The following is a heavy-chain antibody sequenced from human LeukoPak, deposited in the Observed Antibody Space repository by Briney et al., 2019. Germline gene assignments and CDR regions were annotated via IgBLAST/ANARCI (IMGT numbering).Heavy chain of an antibody. CDR1: GFTFSNYG. D-gene: IGHD3-10*01. Sequence: GGSLRLSCAASGFTFSNYGMHWVCQAPGKGLEWVASINQDEREKYYLDSVKGRFTISRDNAKNSLYLQVNSLRAEDTAVYYCARDTYGGFDYWGQGTLVTVSS. J-gene: IGHJ4*02. V-gene: IGHV3-7*03. CDR3: ARDTYGGFDY. CDR2: INQDEREK.